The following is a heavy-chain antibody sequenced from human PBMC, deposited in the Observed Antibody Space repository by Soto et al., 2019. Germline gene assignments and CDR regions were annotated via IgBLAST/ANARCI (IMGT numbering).Heavy chain of an antibody. CDR2: ISSSSSYI. Sequence: EVQLVESGGGLVKPGGSLRLSCAASGFTFSSYSMNWVRQAPGKGLEWVLSISSSSSYIYYADSVKGRFTISRDNAKNSLYLQMNSLRAEDTAVYYCARDKGVDAFDIWGQGTMVTVSS. J-gene: IGHJ3*02. D-gene: IGHD2-8*01. CDR3: ARDKGVDAFDI. V-gene: IGHV3-21*01. CDR1: GFTFSSYS.